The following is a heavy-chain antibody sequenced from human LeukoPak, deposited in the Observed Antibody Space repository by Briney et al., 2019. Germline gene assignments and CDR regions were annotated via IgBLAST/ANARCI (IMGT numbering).Heavy chain of an antibody. CDR2: ISYDGSNK. Sequence: GGSLRLSCAASGFTFSSYGMHWVRQAPGKGLEWVAVISYDGSNKYYADSVKGRFTISRDNSKNTLYLQMNSLRAEDTAVYYCANLLPAAYWGQGTLVTVSS. J-gene: IGHJ4*02. V-gene: IGHV3-30*18. CDR3: ANLLPAAY. D-gene: IGHD1-14*01. CDR1: GFTFSSYG.